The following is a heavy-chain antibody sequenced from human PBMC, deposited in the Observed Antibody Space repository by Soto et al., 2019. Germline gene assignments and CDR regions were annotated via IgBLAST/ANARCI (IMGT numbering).Heavy chain of an antibody. CDR3: ARATWGYQFDS. J-gene: IGHJ5*01. CDR2: IYSGGAT. CDR1: GFNVSTNY. V-gene: IGHV3-66*01. Sequence: GGSLRLSCAASGFNVSTNYLSWVRQAPGRGLEWVSVIYSGGATYYAESVKGRFTISRDNSKNTLYLQMNSLRVEDTGVYYCARATWGYQFDSWGPGTLVTVSS. D-gene: IGHD2-2*01.